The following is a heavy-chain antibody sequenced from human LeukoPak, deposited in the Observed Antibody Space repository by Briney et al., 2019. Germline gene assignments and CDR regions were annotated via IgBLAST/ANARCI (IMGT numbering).Heavy chain of an antibody. D-gene: IGHD3-22*01. CDR1: GYTFTSYG. Sequence: ASVKVSCKASGYTFTSYGISWVRQAPGQGLEWMGWISAYNGNTNYAQKVQGRVTMTTDTSTSTAYMELRSLRSDDTAVYYCARQGHYYDSSGYYSSYFDYWGQGTLVTVSS. CDR2: ISAYNGNT. CDR3: ARQGHYYDSSGYYSSYFDY. J-gene: IGHJ4*02. V-gene: IGHV1-18*01.